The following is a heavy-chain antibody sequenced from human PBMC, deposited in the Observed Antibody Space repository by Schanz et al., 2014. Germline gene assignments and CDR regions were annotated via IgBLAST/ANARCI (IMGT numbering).Heavy chain of an antibody. D-gene: IGHD3-10*01. V-gene: IGHV3-15*01. CDR3: AADLWFGAVWGVW. CDR1: GFTLNNAW. Sequence: EVQLVESGGGLVKPGGSLRLSCATSGFTLNNAWMNWVRQAPGKGLQWVARIKSKTDGGTRDYAAPVKGRFTISTDDSKTTVYLQINSLQTEDTAVYYCAADLWFGAVWGVWWGQGTLVTVSS. CDR2: IKSKTDGGTR. J-gene: IGHJ4*02.